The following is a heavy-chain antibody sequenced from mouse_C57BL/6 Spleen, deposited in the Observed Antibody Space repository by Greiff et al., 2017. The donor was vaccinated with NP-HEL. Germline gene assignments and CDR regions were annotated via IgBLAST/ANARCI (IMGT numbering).Heavy chain of an antibody. Sequence: EVMLVESGGGLVKPGGSLKLSCAASGFTFSSYAMSWVRQTPEKRLEWVATISDGGSYTYYPDNVKGRFTISRDNAKNNLYLQMSHLKSEDTAMYYCARAGYDYAPFDYWGQGTTLTVSS. J-gene: IGHJ2*01. V-gene: IGHV5-4*03. CDR2: ISDGGSYT. CDR3: ARAGYDYAPFDY. D-gene: IGHD2-4*01. CDR1: GFTFSSYA.